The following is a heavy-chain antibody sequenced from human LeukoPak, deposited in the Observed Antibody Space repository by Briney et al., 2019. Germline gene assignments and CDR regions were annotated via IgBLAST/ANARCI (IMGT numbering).Heavy chain of an antibody. CDR1: GFTFSSYS. V-gene: IGHV3-21*01. CDR3: ARDSGSYRDCFDY. CDR2: ISSSSSYI. Sequence: GGSLRLSCAASGFTFSSYSMNWVRQAPGKGLEWVSSISSSSSYIYYADSVKGRFTISRDNAKNSLYLQMNSLRAEDTAVYYCARDSGSYRDCFDYWGQGTLVTVSS. D-gene: IGHD1-26*01. J-gene: IGHJ4*02.